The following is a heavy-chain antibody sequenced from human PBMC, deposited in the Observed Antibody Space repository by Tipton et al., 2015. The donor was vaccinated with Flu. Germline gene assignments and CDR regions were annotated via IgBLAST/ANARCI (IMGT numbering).Heavy chain of an antibody. V-gene: IGHV1-46*01. CDR2: IYPSGGGT. CDR3: ARDRGFGAYTFDY. J-gene: IGHJ4*02. CDR1: GYTFTNYN. D-gene: IGHD3-10*01. Sequence: QSGAEVKKPGASVRISCTASGYTFTNYNMHWVRQAPGQGPEWMGIIYPSGGGTTYAQRFQGRVTCTRDKSTSTVYMELSSLRSEDTAFYYCARDRGFGAYTFDYWGQGTLVTVAS.